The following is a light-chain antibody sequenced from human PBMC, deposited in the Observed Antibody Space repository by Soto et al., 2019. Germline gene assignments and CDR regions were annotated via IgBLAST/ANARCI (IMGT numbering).Light chain of an antibody. CDR3: QQYDDWPPT. V-gene: IGKV3-15*01. Sequence: ETVMAQSPATLSVSPGDGVTLSCRASQSVSFRLAWYQQKPGQAPRLLISAASSRATGIPARISGSGSGTDFTLTISSLQSEDFAVYYCQQYDDWPPTFGRGTKV. CDR2: AAS. J-gene: IGKJ1*01. CDR1: QSVSFR.